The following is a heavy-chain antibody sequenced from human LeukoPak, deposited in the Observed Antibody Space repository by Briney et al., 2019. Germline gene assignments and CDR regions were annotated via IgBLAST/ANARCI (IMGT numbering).Heavy chain of an antibody. CDR3: ARGVSLQGRGAFDI. D-gene: IGHD1-26*01. CDR2: IIPNSGGT. Sequence: GASVKVSCKASGGTFSSYAISWVRQAPGQGLEWMGGIIPNSGGTKYAQKFQDRVTMTRDTSISTAYMELSSLTYDDTAVYYCARGVSLQGRGAFDIWGQGAMVTVSS. CDR1: GGTFSSYA. J-gene: IGHJ3*02. V-gene: IGHV1-2*02.